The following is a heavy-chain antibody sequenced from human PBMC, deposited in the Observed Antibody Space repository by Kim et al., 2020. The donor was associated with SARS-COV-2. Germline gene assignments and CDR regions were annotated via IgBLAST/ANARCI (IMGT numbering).Heavy chain of an antibody. CDR3: ARAPEGVAGYYFDY. V-gene: IGHV3-21*01. Sequence: ADAVKGRFTISRGNAKNSLYLQMNSLRAEDTAVYYCARAPEGVAGYYFDYWGQGTLVTVSS. J-gene: IGHJ4*02. D-gene: IGHD6-19*01.